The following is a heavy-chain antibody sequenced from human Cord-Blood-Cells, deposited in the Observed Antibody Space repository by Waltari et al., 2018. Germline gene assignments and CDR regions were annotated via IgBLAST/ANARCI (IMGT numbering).Heavy chain of an antibody. J-gene: IGHJ4*02. CDR3: ARMVSVRGVIFDY. V-gene: IGHV4-34*01. Sequence: QVQLQQWGAGLLKPSETPSLTCAVYGGSFSGYYWSWIRQPPGKGLEWIGEINHSGSTNDNPSLKSRVTISVDTSKNQFSLKLSSVTAADTAVYYCARMVSVRGVIFDYWGQGTLVTVSS. D-gene: IGHD3-10*01. CDR2: INHSGST. CDR1: GGSFSGYY.